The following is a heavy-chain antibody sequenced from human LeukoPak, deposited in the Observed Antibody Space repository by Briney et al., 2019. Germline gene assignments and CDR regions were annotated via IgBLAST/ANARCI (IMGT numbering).Heavy chain of an antibody. Sequence: GGCLRLSCAASGFTFSSYAMSWVRRAPGKELEWVSAISGSGGSTYYADSVKGRFTISRDNSKNTLYLQMNSLRAEDTAVYYCAKDEGYSSGWPDAFDIWGQGTMVTVSS. V-gene: IGHV3-23*01. D-gene: IGHD6-19*01. CDR3: AKDEGYSSGWPDAFDI. CDR1: GFTFSSYA. J-gene: IGHJ3*02. CDR2: ISGSGGST.